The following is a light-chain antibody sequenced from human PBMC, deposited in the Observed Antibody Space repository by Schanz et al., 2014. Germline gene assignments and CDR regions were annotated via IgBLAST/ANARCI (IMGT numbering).Light chain of an antibody. CDR2: STN. J-gene: IGLJ3*02. CDR1: SGSVSTSHA. Sequence: QAVVTQEPSFSVSPGGTVTLTCGLSSGSVSTSHAPSWYQQTPGQAPRTLIYSTNTRSSGVPDRFSGSILGSKAALTITGAQADDESDYYRVLYMNSGIWVFGGGTKLTVL. V-gene: IGLV8-61*01. CDR3: VLYMNSGIWV.